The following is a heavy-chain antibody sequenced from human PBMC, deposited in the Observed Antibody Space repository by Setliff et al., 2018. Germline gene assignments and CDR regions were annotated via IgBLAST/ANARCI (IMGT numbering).Heavy chain of an antibody. V-gene: IGHV4-38-2*01. J-gene: IGHJ5*02. D-gene: IGHD3-10*01. CDR2: IYHSGST. CDR3: ARTSGSGSSLLPNFSDP. CDR1: GYSISSGYY. Sequence: SETLSLTCAVSGYSISSGYYWGWIRQPPGKGLEWIGIIYHSGSTYYNPSLKSRVTISVETSKNQFSLKLSSVTAADTAVYYCARTSGSGSSLLPNFSDPWGQGTLVTVSS.